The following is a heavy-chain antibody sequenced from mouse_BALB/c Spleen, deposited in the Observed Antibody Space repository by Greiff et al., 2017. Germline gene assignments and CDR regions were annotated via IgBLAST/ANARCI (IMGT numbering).Heavy chain of an antibody. J-gene: IGHJ3*01. CDR3: ARDDGYYGGFAY. D-gene: IGHD2-3*01. CDR2: IYPGNGDT. CDR1: GYTFTSYN. V-gene: IGHV1-12*01. Sequence: QVQLKQPGAELVKPGASVKMSCKASGYTFTSYNMHWVKQTPGQGLEWIGAIYPGNGDTSYNQKFKGKATLTADKSSSTAYMQLSSLTSEDSAVYYCARDDGYYGGFAYWGQGTLVTVSA.